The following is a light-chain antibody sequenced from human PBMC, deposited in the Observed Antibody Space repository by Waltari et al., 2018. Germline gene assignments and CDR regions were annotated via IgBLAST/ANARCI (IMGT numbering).Light chain of an antibody. CDR3: QQRSKWPGT. CDR1: QSVSSY. J-gene: IGKJ2*01. CDR2: DAS. Sequence: EIVLTQSPATLSLSPGERATLSCRASQSVSSYLGCYQQKHGQAPRLLIYDASNRATGIPARFSGSGSGTDFTLTISSLEPEDFAVYYCQQRSKWPGTFGQGTKLE. V-gene: IGKV3-11*01.